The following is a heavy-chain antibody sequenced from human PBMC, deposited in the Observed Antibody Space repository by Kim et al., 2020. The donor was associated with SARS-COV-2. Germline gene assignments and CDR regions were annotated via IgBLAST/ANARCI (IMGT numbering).Heavy chain of an antibody. V-gene: IGHV3-30*04. CDR3: ARDSDYYGSGSHLLGPIAGWFDP. CDR1: GFTFSSYA. CDR2: ISYDGSNK. Sequence: GGSLRLSCAASGFTFSSYAMHWVRQAPGKGLEWVAVISYDGSNKYYADSVKGRFTISRDNSKNTLYLQMNSLRAEDTAVYYCARDSDYYGSGSHLLGPIAGWFDPWGQGTLVTVSS. D-gene: IGHD3-10*01. J-gene: IGHJ5*02.